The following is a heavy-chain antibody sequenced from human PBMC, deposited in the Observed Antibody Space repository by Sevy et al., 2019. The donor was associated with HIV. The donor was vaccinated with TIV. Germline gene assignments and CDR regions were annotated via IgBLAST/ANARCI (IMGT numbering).Heavy chain of an antibody. CDR2: INPSGGST. V-gene: IGHV1-46*03. CDR1: GYTFTSYY. Sequence: ASVKVSYKASGYTFTSYYMHWVRQAPGQGLEWMGIINPSGGSTSCAQKFQGRVTMTRDTSTSTVYMELSSLRSEDTAVYYCARDLVPMVVAPAGVYYYYYGMDVWGQGTTVTVSS. CDR3: ARDLVPMVVAPAGVYYYYYGMDV. J-gene: IGHJ6*02. D-gene: IGHD2-2*01.